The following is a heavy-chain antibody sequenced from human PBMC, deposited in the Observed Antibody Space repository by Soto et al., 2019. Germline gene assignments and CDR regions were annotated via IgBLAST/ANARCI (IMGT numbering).Heavy chain of an antibody. CDR3: AKEATPVDAFDI. J-gene: IGHJ3*02. CDR2: IDPSDSYT. V-gene: IGHV5-10-1*01. CDR1: GYSFTSYW. Sequence: PGESVKISCKGSGYSFTSYWISWVRQMPGKGLEWMGRIDPSDSYTNYSPSFQGHVTISADKSISTAYLQWSSLKASDTAMYYCAKEATPVDAFDIWGQGTMVTVSS.